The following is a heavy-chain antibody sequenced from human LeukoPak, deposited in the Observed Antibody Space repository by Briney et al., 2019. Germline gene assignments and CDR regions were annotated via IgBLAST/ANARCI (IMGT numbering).Heavy chain of an antibody. V-gene: IGHV3-23*01. Sequence: GGSLRLSCAASGFTYSSYAMSWVRQAPGKGLEWVSAISRSYGSTYNALSVKGRFNISRANSKKTLFLQMNSLTAEYTAVYYCTKGESNWDYYFDYWGQGTLVTASS. CDR1: GFTYSSYA. D-gene: IGHD7-27*01. CDR2: ISRSYGST. CDR3: TKGESNWDYYFDY. J-gene: IGHJ4*02.